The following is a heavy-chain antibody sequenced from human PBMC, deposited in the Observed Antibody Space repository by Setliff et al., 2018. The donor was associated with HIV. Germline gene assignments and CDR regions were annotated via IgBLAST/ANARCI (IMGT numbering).Heavy chain of an antibody. CDR2: IYHFGNT. D-gene: IGHD2-21*01. Sequence: PSETLSLTCNVSGASISSYYWTWIRQPPGKGLEYIGYIYHFGNTNYNHSLKSRVTMSLDTSRNRASLKLSSVTAADTAVYYCARLTYCGPNCQSVGIGRAAFDIWGQGTRVTVSS. V-gene: IGHV4-59*01. CDR1: GASISSYY. CDR3: ARLTYCGPNCQSVGIGRAAFDI. J-gene: IGHJ3*02.